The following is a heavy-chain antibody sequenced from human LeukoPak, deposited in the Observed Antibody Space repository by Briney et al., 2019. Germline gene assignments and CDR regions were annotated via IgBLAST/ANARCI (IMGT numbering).Heavy chain of an antibody. V-gene: IGHV1-18*01. Sequence: GASVTVSCKASGYIFTNYGISWVRQAPGQGLEWMGWISTYNGHTNYAQKLQGRVTMTTDTSTSTAYMQLRSLRSDDTAVYYCARVSASSYWYFDLWGRGTLVTVSS. J-gene: IGHJ2*01. CDR3: ARVSASSYWYFDL. CDR2: ISTYNGHT. CDR1: GYIFTNYG. D-gene: IGHD6-6*01.